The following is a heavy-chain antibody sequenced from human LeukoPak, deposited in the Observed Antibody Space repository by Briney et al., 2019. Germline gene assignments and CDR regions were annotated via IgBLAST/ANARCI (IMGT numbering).Heavy chain of an antibody. J-gene: IGHJ4*02. Sequence: SETLSLTCTVSGGSISSYYWSWIRQPPGKGLEWIGYIYYSGSTNYNPSLKSRVTISVDTSKNQFSLKLSSVTAADTAAYYCARGIKYDFWSGYYHIDYWGQGTLVTVSS. CDR1: GGSISSYY. CDR3: ARGIKYDFWSGYYHIDY. V-gene: IGHV4-59*01. D-gene: IGHD3-3*01. CDR2: IYYSGST.